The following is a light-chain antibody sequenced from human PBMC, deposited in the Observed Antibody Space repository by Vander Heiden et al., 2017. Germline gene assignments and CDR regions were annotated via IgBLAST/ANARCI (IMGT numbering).Light chain of an antibody. CDR3: AAWDDSLNAFYV. V-gene: IGLV1-44*01. Sequence: QSVLPQPPSASGTPAQRVTISCSGSSSNIGSNTVNWYQQLPGTAPKLLIYSNNQRPSGVPDRFSGSKSGTSASLAISGLQSEDEADYYCAAWDDSLNAFYVFGTGTKVTVL. J-gene: IGLJ1*01. CDR2: SNN. CDR1: SSNIGSNT.